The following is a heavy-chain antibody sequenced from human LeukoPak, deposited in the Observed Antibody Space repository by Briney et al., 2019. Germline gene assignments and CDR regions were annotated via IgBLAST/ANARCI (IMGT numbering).Heavy chain of an antibody. V-gene: IGHV4-30-4*01. CDR3: ASGISGTFDI. CDR2: IYYSGST. J-gene: IGHJ3*02. Sequence: SETLSLTCTVSGGSISSGDYYWSWIRQPPGKGLEWIGYIYYSGSTYYNPSLKSRDTISVDTSKKQFSLKLSSVTAADTAVYYCASGISGTFDIWGQGTMVTVSS. CDR1: GGSISSGDYY. D-gene: IGHD1-14*01.